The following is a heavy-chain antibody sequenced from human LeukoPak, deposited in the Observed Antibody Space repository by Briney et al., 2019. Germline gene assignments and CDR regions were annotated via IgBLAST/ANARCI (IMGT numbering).Heavy chain of an antibody. Sequence: GSLRLSCAASGFTFSSYSMNWVRQAPGKGLEWVSYISSSSSTIYYADSVKGRFTISRDNAKNSLYLQMNSLRAEDTAVYYCARVLHKRNYDSSTYYGYWGQGTLVTVSS. J-gene: IGHJ4*02. CDR3: ARVLHKRNYDSSTYYGY. D-gene: IGHD3-22*01. CDR1: GFTFSSYS. V-gene: IGHV3-48*01. CDR2: ISSSSSTI.